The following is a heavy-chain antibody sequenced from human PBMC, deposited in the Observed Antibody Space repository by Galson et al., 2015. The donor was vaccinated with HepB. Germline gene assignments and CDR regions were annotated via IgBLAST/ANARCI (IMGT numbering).Heavy chain of an antibody. J-gene: IGHJ4*02. CDR1: GFTFRSYA. V-gene: IGHV3-30*04. CDR3: AKDGRPLEYYFDY. CDR2: ISFDGSNK. Sequence: SLRLSCAASGFTFRSYAMHWVRQAPGKGLEWVAVISFDGSNKYYADSVKGRFTISRDNSKNTLYLQMNSLRAEDTAVYYCAKDGRPLEYYFDYWGQGTLVTVSS. D-gene: IGHD1-1*01.